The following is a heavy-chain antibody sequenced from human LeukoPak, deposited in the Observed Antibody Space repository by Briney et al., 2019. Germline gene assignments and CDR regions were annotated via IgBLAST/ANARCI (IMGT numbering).Heavy chain of an antibody. J-gene: IGHJ4*02. CDR3: ARGIYCSSTSCYVVFDY. V-gene: IGHV1-18*01. Sequence: GASVKVSCKASGYTFTSYGISWVRQAPGQGLEWMGWISAYNGNTNYAQKLQGRVTMTTDTSTSTAYMELRSLRSDDTAVYYCARGIYCSSTSCYVVFDYWGQGTLVTVSS. D-gene: IGHD2-2*01. CDR1: GYTFTSYG. CDR2: ISAYNGNT.